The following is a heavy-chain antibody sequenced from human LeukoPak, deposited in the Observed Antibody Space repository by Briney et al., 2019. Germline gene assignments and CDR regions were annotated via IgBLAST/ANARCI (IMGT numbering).Heavy chain of an antibody. V-gene: IGHV1-18*04. Sequence: ASVKVSCKASGYTFTSYDIHWVRQAPGQGLEWMGWISAYNGNTNYAQRLQGRVTMTTDTSTSTAYMELRSLTSDDTAVYYCARVPSGGPFDYWGQGTLVTVSS. CDR3: ARVPSGGPFDY. J-gene: IGHJ4*02. CDR2: ISAYNGNT. CDR1: GYTFTSYD. D-gene: IGHD2-15*01.